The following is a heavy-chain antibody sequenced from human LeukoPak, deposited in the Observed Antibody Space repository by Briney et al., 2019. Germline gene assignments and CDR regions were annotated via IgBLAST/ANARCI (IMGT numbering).Heavy chain of an antibody. CDR2: INHSGST. CDR1: GGSISSGGYS. CDR3: TRGAGWLIDY. D-gene: IGHD3-16*01. V-gene: IGHV4-61*03. Sequence: PSETLALTCAVSGGSISSGGYSWSWIRQPPGKGLEWIGEINHSGSTNYNPSLKSRVTISADTSKNHFSLKLNSVTTADTAVYYCTRGAGWLIDYWGQGILVTVSS. J-gene: IGHJ4*02.